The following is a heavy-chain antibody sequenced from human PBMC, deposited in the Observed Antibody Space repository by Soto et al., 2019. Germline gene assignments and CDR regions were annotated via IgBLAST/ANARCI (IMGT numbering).Heavy chain of an antibody. CDR1: GDSFSSNSAA. J-gene: IGHJ6*03. CDR2: TYYRSRWYN. D-gene: IGHD1-7*01. Sequence: PSQTLSLTCAISGDSFSSNSAAWNWIRLSPSRGLEWLARTYYRSRWYNDYAVSVRSRITVNPDTSKNQFSLQLTSVTPEDTAVYYCAGTTSHQWYYMDVWGKGTRVTDSS. V-gene: IGHV6-1*01. CDR3: AGTTSHQWYYMDV.